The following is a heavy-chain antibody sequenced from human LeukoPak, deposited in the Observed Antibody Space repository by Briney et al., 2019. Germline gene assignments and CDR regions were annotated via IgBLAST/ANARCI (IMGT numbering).Heavy chain of an antibody. CDR1: GGSISSYY. Sequence: SETLSLTCTVSGGSISSYYWSWIRQPPGKGLEWIGEINHSGSTNYNPSLKSRVTISVDTSKNQFSLKLSSVTAADTAVYYCARRSSGRKYYFDYWGQGTLVTVSS. CDR3: ARRSSGRKYYFDY. CDR2: INHSGST. V-gene: IGHV4-34*01. J-gene: IGHJ4*02. D-gene: IGHD6-19*01.